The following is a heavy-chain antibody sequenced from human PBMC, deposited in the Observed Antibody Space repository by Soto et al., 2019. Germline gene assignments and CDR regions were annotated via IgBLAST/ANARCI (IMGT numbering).Heavy chain of an antibody. CDR3: ARITTFDY. CDR2: IYYSGST. CDR1: GGSISSYY. V-gene: IGHV4-59*08. D-gene: IGHD3-22*01. Sequence: SETLSLTCTVSGGSISSYYWSWIRQPPGKGLEWIGYIYYSGSTNCNPSLKSRVTISVDTSKNQFSLKLNSVTAADTAVYYCARITTFDYWGQGTLVTVSS. J-gene: IGHJ4*02.